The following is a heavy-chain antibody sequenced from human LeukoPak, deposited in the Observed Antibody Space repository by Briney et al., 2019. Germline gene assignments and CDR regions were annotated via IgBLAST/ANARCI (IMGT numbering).Heavy chain of an antibody. J-gene: IGHJ4*02. CDR2: IYPGDSDA. D-gene: IGHD1-26*01. V-gene: IGHV5-51*01. CDR1: GYSFTSYW. CDR3: ARRRDLYSGSYYPFDY. Sequence: GESLQISCKGSGYSFTSYWIGWVRQLPGKGLKWMGIIYPGDSDARYSPSFQGQVTISADKSISTAYLQWSSLKASDTAMYYCARRRDLYSGSYYPFDYWGQGTLVTVSS.